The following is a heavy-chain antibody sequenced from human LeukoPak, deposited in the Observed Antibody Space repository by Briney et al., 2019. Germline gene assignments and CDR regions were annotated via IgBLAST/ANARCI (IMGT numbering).Heavy chain of an antibody. CDR3: ARDKTNMVFGK. Sequence: PSQTLSLTCTVSGGSISSGNYYWSWIRQPPGKGLEWIGYIYYSGTTFYNPSLKSRVTISVDTSKNQFSLKLSSVTAADTAVYYCARDKTNMVFGKWGQGTPVTVSS. V-gene: IGHV4-30-4*01. J-gene: IGHJ4*02. CDR1: GGSISSGNYY. CDR2: IYYSGTT. D-gene: IGHD3-10*01.